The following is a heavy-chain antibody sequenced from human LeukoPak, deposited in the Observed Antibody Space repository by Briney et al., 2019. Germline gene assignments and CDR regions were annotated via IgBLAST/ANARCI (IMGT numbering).Heavy chain of an antibody. CDR2: ITTGGDTT. Sequence: SGGSLRLSCAVSGITFSRLPMTWVRQAPGKGLQWVSAITTGGDTTFYADSVKGRFTISRDNSKNTLYLQMNSLRAEDTAVYYCARDQDTAFDYWGQGTPVTVSS. CDR3: ARDQDTAFDY. CDR1: GITFSRLP. D-gene: IGHD5-18*01. J-gene: IGHJ4*02. V-gene: IGHV3-23*01.